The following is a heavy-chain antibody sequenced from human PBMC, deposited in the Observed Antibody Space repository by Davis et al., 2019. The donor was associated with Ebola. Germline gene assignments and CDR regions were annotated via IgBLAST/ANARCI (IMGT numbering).Heavy chain of an antibody. D-gene: IGHD6-25*01. Sequence: MPSETLSLTCTVSGGSISSYYWSWIRQPPGKGLEWTGYIYYSGSTNYNPSLKSRVTISVDTSKNQFSLTLSSVTAADTAVYYCARVGQRDNWFDPWGQGTLVTVSS. CDR3: ARVGQRDNWFDP. CDR2: IYYSGST. J-gene: IGHJ5*02. CDR1: GGSISSYY. V-gene: IGHV4-59*01.